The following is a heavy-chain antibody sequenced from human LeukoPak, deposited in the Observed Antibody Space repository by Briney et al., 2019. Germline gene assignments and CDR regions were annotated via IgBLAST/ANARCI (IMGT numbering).Heavy chain of an antibody. CDR3: ARANSYDGSGHYYEFAY. Sequence: PGGSLRLSCAASGFTFSNYSMNWVRQAPGKGLEWVSSISSSSSYIYYADSVKGRFTISRDNAKNSLYLRMDSLRAEDTAVYYCARANSYDGSGHYYEFAYWGQGTLVTVSS. CDR1: GFTFSNYS. D-gene: IGHD3-22*01. V-gene: IGHV3-21*01. J-gene: IGHJ4*02. CDR2: ISSSSSYI.